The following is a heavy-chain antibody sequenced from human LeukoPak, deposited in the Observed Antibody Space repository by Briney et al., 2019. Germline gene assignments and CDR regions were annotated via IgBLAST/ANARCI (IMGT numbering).Heavy chain of an antibody. D-gene: IGHD3-22*01. CDR2: IYYSGST. CDR3: AREESLDYYDSSGYFGHAFDI. Sequence: SETLSLTCTVSGGSISSSSYYWGWIRQPPGKGLEWIGSIYYSGSTYYNPSLKSRVTISIDTSKNQLSLTLTSLTATDTAVYYCAREESLDYYDSSGYFGHAFDIWGQGTMVTVSS. V-gene: IGHV4-39*07. CDR1: GGSISSSSYY. J-gene: IGHJ3*02.